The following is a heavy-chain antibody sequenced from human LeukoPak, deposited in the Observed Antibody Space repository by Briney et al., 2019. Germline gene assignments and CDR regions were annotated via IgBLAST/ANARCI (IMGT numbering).Heavy chain of an antibody. D-gene: IGHD1-26*01. J-gene: IGHJ4*02. CDR3: ARAGTGGYRYFDY. CDR1: GFTFNSYE. CDR2: ISSSGNII. Sequence: PVGSLRLSCAASGFTFNSYEMDWVRQAPGKGLEWVSYISSSGNIIYYADSVKGRFTISRDNPKNSLYLQMTSLRPEDTAVYYCARAGTGGYRYFDYWGQGTLVTVSS. V-gene: IGHV3-48*03.